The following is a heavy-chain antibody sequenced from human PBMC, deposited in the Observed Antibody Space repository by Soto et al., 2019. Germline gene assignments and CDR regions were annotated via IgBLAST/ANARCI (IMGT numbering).Heavy chain of an antibody. CDR1: GFVFSSYA. D-gene: IGHD2-15*01. CDR2: ISGSGGST. CDR3: ARGSGGSCYSHNDY. Sequence: GGSLRLSCAASGFVFSSYALTWVRQAPGKGLEWVSVISGSGGSTYYADSVKGRFTISRDNSKNTLYLQMNSLRAEDTAVYYCARGSGGSCYSHNDYWGQGSLVTVSS. V-gene: IGHV3-23*01. J-gene: IGHJ4*02.